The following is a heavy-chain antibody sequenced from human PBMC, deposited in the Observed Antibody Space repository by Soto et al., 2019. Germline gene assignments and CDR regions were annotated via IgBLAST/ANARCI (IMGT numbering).Heavy chain of an antibody. Sequence: GSSGKVCCKASGYTFTSYVISWVRHAPGQGLEWVGWISAYNGNTNYAQKLQGRVTMTTDTSTSTAYMELRSLRSDDTAVYYCARDRYVNGGSCYPVRPDCYYYYGMDVWGQGTTVTVS. CDR2: ISAYNGNT. CDR1: GYTFTSYV. J-gene: IGHJ6*01. V-gene: IGHV1-18*01. CDR3: ARDRYVNGGSCYPVRPDCYYYYGMDV. D-gene: IGHD2-15*01.